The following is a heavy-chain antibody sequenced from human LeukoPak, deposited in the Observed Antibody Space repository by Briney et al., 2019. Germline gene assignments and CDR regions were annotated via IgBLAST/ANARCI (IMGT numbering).Heavy chain of an antibody. CDR3: ARGDYYYDSSGYSHFDY. J-gene: IGHJ4*02. Sequence: ASVKVSCKASGYTFTSYYMHWGRQAPGQGGEWMGIINPSGGSKSYAQKFQGRVTMTRDTSTSTVYMELSSLRSEDTAVYYCARGDYYYDSSGYSHFDYWGQGTLVTVSS. D-gene: IGHD3-22*01. CDR2: INPSGGSK. CDR1: GYTFTSYY. V-gene: IGHV1-46*01.